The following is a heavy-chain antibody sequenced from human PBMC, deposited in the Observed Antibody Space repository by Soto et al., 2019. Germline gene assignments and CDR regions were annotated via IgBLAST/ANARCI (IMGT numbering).Heavy chain of an antibody. Sequence: QVQLVESGGGVVQPGTSLRLSCAASGFPFTTYGMHWVREAPTKGLDWVAVISYDGSNKYYADSVRGRFTISRDNSKNTLYLQMNSLRPEDTALYYCVGGQYYFDYRGQGTLVTVSS. CDR3: VGGQYYFDY. CDR1: GFPFTTYG. J-gene: IGHJ4*02. D-gene: IGHD3-10*01. V-gene: IGHV3-30*03. CDR2: ISYDGSNK.